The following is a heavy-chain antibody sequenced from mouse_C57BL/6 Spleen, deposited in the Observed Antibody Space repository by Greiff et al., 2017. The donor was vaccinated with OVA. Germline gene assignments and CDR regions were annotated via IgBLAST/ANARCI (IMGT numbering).Heavy chain of an antibody. CDR3: ARDGYYAMDY. J-gene: IGHJ4*01. V-gene: IGHV3-1*01. CDR2: ISYSGST. CDR1: GYSITSGYD. Sequence: EVQLVESGPGMVKPSQSLSLTCTVTGYSITSGYDWHWIRHFPGNKLEWMGYISYSGSTNYNPSLKSRISITHDTTKNHFFLKLNSVTTEDTATYYCARDGYYAMDYWGQGTSVTVSS.